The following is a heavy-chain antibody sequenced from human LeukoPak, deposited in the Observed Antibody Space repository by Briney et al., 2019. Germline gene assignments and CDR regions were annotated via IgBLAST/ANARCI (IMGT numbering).Heavy chain of an antibody. D-gene: IGHD3-10*01. J-gene: IGHJ5*02. CDR3: ARDISDYYGSGNWFDP. Sequence: SVKVSCKASGGTFSSYAISWVRQAPGQGLEWMGGIIPIFGTANYAQKFQGRVTITADESTSTAYMELSSLRSEDTAVYYCARDISDYYGSGNWFDPWGQGTLVTVSS. CDR1: GGTFSSYA. V-gene: IGHV1-69*13. CDR2: IIPIFGTA.